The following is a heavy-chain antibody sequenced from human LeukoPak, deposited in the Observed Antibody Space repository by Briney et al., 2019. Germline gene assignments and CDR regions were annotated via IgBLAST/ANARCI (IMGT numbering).Heavy chain of an antibody. V-gene: IGHV3-48*01. J-gene: IGHJ4*02. CDR1: GFPFCSYS. CDR2: ISCRSSTI. Sequence: PGGSLRLSCAASGFPFCSYSMNWVRQAPGKGLEWVSYISCRSSTIYYADSVKGRINISRDNAKNSLYLQMNSLRAEDTAVYYCARDYDCSGGSCYSYYFDYWGQGTLVTVSS. D-gene: IGHD2-15*01. CDR3: ARDYDCSGGSCYSYYFDY.